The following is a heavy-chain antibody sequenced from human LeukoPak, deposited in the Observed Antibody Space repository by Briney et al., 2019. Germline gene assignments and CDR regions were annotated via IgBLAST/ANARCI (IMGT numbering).Heavy chain of an antibody. CDR2: IYWNGGE. CDR3: AHRRNGGLFDY. D-gene: IGHD2-8*01. J-gene: IGHJ4*02. V-gene: IGHV2-5*01. Sequence: TLSLTCTVSGGSINTYYWSWIRQPPGKALEWLALIYWNGGERYSPSLQSRLTITKDTSKNQVFLTMTNMDPVDTATYYCAHRRNGGLFDYWGQGTLVTVSS. CDR1: GGSINTYYW.